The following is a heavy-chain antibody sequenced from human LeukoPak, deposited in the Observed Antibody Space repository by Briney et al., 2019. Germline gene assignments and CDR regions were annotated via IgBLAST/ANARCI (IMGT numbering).Heavy chain of an antibody. J-gene: IGHJ4*02. D-gene: IGHD1-26*01. Sequence: SSQTLSLTCTVSGGSISSGSYYWSWIRQPAGKGLEWIGRIYTSGSTNYNPSLKSRVTISVDTSKNQFSLKLSSVTAADTAVYYCAREGSTGASRYFDYWGQGTLVTVSS. V-gene: IGHV4-61*02. CDR1: GGSISSGSYY. CDR3: AREGSTGASRYFDY. CDR2: IYTSGST.